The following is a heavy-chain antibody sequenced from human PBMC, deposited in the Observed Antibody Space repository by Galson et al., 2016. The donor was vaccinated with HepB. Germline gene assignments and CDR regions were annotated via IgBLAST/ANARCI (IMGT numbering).Heavy chain of an antibody. J-gene: IGHJ6*02. D-gene: IGHD2-15*01. CDR2: IDAGNGNT. CDR1: GYTFTSYV. CDR3: ARDPPRYCNGGSCNYYYDMDV. V-gene: IGHV1-3*01. Sequence: SVKVSCKASGYTFTSYVMHWVRQAPGQRLEWMGWIDAGNGNTKYSQKFQGRVTITRDTSATTAYMELSSLKSEDTAVYYCARDPPRYCNGGSCNYYYDMDVWGQGTTVTVSS.